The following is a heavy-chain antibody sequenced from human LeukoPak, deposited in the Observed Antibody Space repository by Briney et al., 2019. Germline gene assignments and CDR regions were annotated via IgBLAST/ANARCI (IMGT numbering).Heavy chain of an antibody. CDR2: ISGSDGTA. D-gene: IGHD3-16*01. Sequence: PGGSLRLSCAAAGFFFSTYAMSWVRQPPGKGLEWVSGISGSDGTAYYADSVKGRFTISRDNSKNTLYLQMNSLRAEDTAVYYCAKDISIYTPWGQGTLVTVSS. CDR1: GFFFSTYA. CDR3: AKDISIYTP. V-gene: IGHV3-23*01. J-gene: IGHJ5*02.